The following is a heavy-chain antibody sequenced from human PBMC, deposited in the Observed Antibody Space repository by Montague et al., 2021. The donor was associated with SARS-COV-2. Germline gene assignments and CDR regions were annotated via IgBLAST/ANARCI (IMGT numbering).Heavy chain of an antibody. D-gene: IGHD3-9*01. CDR2: IYSNGDK. Sequence: PALVKPTQTLTLTCTFSGFSLSTPNVGVAWIRQPPGKALEWLAVIYSNGDKRHSPSLQRRLTITKDTSRNQVVVSLTNVDPLDTATYYCAHLIRYYDIFTGIPFDDWGQGTQVTVSS. J-gene: IGHJ4*02. V-gene: IGHV2-5*01. CDR1: GFSLSTPNVG. CDR3: AHLIRYYDIFTGIPFDD.